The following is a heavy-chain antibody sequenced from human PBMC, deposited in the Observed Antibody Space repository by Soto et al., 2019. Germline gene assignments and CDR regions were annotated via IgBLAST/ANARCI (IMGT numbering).Heavy chain of an antibody. CDR3: ARDFWGGDYYYYGMDV. CDR1: GFTFSSYA. D-gene: IGHD3-16*01. Sequence: GGSLRLSCAASGFTFSSYAMHWVRQAPGKGLEWVAVISYDGSNKYYADSVKGRFTISRDNSKNTLYLQMNSLRAEDTAVYYCARDFWGGDYYYYGMDVWGQGTTVTVSS. V-gene: IGHV3-30-3*01. CDR2: ISYDGSNK. J-gene: IGHJ6*02.